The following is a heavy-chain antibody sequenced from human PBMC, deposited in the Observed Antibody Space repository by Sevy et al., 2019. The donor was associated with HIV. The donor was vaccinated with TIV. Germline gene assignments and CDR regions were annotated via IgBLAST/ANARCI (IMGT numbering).Heavy chain of an antibody. CDR1: GGSIRSSKW. D-gene: IGHD6-19*01. J-gene: IGHJ4*02. CDR2: IYHSGST. CDR3: ARLSVYSSGWYVNYLDY. Sequence: SETLSLTCAVSGGSIRSSKWWSWVRQPPGKGLEWIGEIYHSGSTKYNPSLKSRVTISVDKSKNQFSLKLSSVTAADTAVYYCARLSVYSSGWYVNYLDYWGQGTLVTVSS. V-gene: IGHV4-4*02.